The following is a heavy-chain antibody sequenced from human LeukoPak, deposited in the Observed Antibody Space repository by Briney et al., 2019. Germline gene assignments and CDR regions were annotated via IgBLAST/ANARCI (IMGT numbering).Heavy chain of an antibody. D-gene: IGHD4-17*01. Sequence: PGGSLRLSCAASGFTFSSYAMHWVRQAPGKGLEWVAVISYDGSNKYYADSVKGRFTISRDNPKNTLYLQMNSLRAEDTAVYYCARVNYGGYYYYYMDVWGKGTTVTVSS. CDR1: GFTFSSYA. V-gene: IGHV3-30*04. CDR3: ARVNYGGYYYYYMDV. J-gene: IGHJ6*03. CDR2: ISYDGSNK.